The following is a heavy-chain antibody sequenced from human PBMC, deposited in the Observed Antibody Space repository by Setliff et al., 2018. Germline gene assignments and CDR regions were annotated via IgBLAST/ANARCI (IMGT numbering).Heavy chain of an antibody. J-gene: IGHJ4*02. CDR3: SRLVRYCTRTSCQRASGDDY. Sequence: GASVNVSCKASGYTFTNYGISWVRQAPGQGLEWMGWISAYTGNTYSAQKFQGRLTMTADTSTTTAYMELRSLRSDDTAVYYCSRLVRYCTRTSCQRASGDDYWGQGTLVTVSS. CDR2: ISAYTGNT. D-gene: IGHD2-2*01. CDR1: GYTFTNYG. V-gene: IGHV1-18*01.